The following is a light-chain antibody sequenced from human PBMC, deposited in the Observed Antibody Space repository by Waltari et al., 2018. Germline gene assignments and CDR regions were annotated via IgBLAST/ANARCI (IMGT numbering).Light chain of an antibody. CDR1: QSVGRS. Sequence: EIVLTQSPGTLSLSLGERAPLSCRASQSVGRSLAWYQQKPGQAPRLLIYGASNRATGIPDRFSGSGSGTDFSLTISRLEPEDFSVYYCQHYVRLPVTFGQGTRVEIK. J-gene: IGKJ1*01. V-gene: IGKV3-20*01. CDR3: QHYVRLPVT. CDR2: GAS.